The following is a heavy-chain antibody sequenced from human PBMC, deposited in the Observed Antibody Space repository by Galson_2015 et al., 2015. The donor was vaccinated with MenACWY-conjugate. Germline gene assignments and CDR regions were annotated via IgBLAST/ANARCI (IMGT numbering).Heavy chain of an antibody. CDR2: ISAYNHIT. D-gene: IGHD2-2*01. V-gene: IGHV1-18*01. CDR1: GYTFTNFG. CDR3: ARDHSRGGPPAVPGY. J-gene: IGHJ4*02. Sequence: SVKVSCKASGYTFTNFGITWVRQAPGQGLEWVGWISAYNHITFYAKSLEGRVTLTTDPSTTTAYIELRSLRTDDTAIYFCARDHSRGGPPAVPGYWGQGPLVTVSS.